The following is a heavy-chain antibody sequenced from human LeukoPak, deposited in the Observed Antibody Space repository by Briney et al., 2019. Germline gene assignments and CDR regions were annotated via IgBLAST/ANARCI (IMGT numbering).Heavy chain of an antibody. J-gene: IGHJ6*02. CDR2: ISSSSGYI. CDR1: GFTFSSYS. CDR3: ARDKDRKGRDYYYYGMDV. D-gene: IGHD1-14*01. V-gene: IGHV3-21*01. Sequence: KPGGSLRLSCAASGFTFSSYSMNWVRQAPGKGLEWVSSISSSSGYIYYADSVKGRFTISRDNAKNSLYLQMNSLRAEDTAVYYCARDKDRKGRDYYYYGMDVWGQGTTVTVSS.